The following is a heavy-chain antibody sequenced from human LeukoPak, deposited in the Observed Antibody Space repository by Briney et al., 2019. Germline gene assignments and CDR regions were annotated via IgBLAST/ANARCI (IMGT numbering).Heavy chain of an antibody. Sequence: GGSLRLSCATSGFTFDDYGMNWVRQAPGKGLEWVSGISWNSGSIGYADSVKGRFTISRDNAKSSLYLQMNSLRAEDTALYYCAKAWQRWEYYYYYMDVWGKGTTVTVSS. J-gene: IGHJ6*03. CDR1: GFTFDDYG. V-gene: IGHV3-9*01. CDR2: ISWNSGSI. D-gene: IGHD5-24*01. CDR3: AKAWQRWEYYYYYMDV.